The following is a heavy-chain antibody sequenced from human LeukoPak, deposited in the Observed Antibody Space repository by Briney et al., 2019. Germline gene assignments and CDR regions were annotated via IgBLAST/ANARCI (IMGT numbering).Heavy chain of an antibody. D-gene: IGHD3-22*01. V-gene: IGHV3-48*03. CDR2: ICSSGSTI. CDR1: GFTFSSYE. Sequence: GGSLRLSCAASGFTFSSYEMNWVRQAPGKGLEWVSCICSSGSTIYYADSVKGRFTISRDNAKNSLYLQMNSLRAEDTAVYYCARGKGYYYDSSGYPPGPAFDIWGQGTMVTVSS. J-gene: IGHJ3*02. CDR3: ARGKGYYYDSSGYPPGPAFDI.